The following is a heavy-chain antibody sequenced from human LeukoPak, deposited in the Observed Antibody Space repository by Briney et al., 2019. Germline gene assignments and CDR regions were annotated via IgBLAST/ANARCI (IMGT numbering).Heavy chain of an antibody. J-gene: IGHJ4*02. Sequence: ASEKVSCKASGYTFAGQYLHWVRQAAGQGLEWMGWINPNSGDTNYAQKFQGRVTMTRDTSISTAYMELSRLTSDDTAVYYCATGSGTYSPDYWGQGTLVTVSS. CDR1: GYTFAGQY. D-gene: IGHD3-10*01. V-gene: IGHV1-2*02. CDR3: ATGSGTYSPDY. CDR2: INPNSGDT.